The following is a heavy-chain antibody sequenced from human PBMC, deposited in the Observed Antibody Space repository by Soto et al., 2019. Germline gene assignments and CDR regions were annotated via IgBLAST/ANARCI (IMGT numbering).Heavy chain of an antibody. D-gene: IGHD7-27*01. CDR3: VRDLLGSGGHFDY. J-gene: IGHJ4*02. V-gene: IGHV3-33*01. CDR2: IWYDGSNT. CDR1: GFIFSSFG. Sequence: GGSLRLSCAASGFIFSSFGMHWVRQAPGKGLEWVAHIWYDGSNTYYADSVKGRFTISRDNSRNTLYLQMNSLRAEDTAVYHCVRDLLGSGGHFDYWGQGTLVTVSS.